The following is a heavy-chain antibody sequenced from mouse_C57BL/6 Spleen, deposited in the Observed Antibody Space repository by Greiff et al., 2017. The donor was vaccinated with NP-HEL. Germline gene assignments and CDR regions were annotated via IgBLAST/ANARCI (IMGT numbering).Heavy chain of an antibody. Sequence: VKLVESGAELVRPGASVKLSCKASGYTFTDYYINWVKQRPGQGLEWIARIYPGSGNTYYNEKFKGKATLTAEKSSSTAYMQLSSLTSEDSAVYFCARSAQALDYWGQGTTLTVSS. CDR3: ARSAQALDY. J-gene: IGHJ2*01. CDR2: IYPGSGNT. V-gene: IGHV1-76*01. CDR1: GYTFTDYY. D-gene: IGHD3-2*02.